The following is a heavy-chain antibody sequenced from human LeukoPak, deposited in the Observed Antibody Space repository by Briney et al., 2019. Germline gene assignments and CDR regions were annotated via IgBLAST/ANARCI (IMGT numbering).Heavy chain of an antibody. D-gene: IGHD6-19*01. CDR1: GGSTSSSSYY. Sequence: SETLSLTCTVSGGSTSSSSYYWGWIRQPPGKGLEWIGSMYYSGSTNYNPSLKSRVTMSVDTSKNQFSLKLSSVTAADTAVYYCARDAPRLTAVAGTHYYYYGMDVWGQGTTVTVSS. CDR2: MYYSGST. V-gene: IGHV4-39*07. CDR3: ARDAPRLTAVAGTHYYYYGMDV. J-gene: IGHJ6*02.